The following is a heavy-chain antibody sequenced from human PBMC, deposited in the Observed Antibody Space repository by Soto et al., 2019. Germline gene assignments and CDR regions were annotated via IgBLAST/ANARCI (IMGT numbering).Heavy chain of an antibody. V-gene: IGHV4-39*01. Sequence: SETMSLTCTVSGGSISSSSYYWGWIRQPPGKGLEWIGSIYYSGSTYYNPSLKSRVTISVDTSKNQFSLKLSSVTAADTAVYYSARTASYHTLIYWGQGTLVTVSS. CDR2: IYYSGST. J-gene: IGHJ4*02. CDR3: ARTASYHTLIY. D-gene: IGHD3-9*01. CDR1: GGSISSSSYY.